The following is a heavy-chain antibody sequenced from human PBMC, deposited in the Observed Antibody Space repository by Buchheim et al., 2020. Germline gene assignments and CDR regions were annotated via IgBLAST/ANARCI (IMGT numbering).Heavy chain of an antibody. V-gene: IGHV3-7*01. D-gene: IGHD3-10*01. CDR3: ARDSPYYYGSGSYL. Sequence: EVQLVESGGNLVQPGGSLRLSCAGSGFTFSAYWMSWVRQAPGKGLEWVANIKQDGSEKYYVDSVKGRFTISRDNAKNSLYLQMNSLRAEDTAVYYCARDSPYYYGSGSYLRGQGTL. CDR2: IKQDGSEK. J-gene: IGHJ4*02. CDR1: GFTFSAYW.